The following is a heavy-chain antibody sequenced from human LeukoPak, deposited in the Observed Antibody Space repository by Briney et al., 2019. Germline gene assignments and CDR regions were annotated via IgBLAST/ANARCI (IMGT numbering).Heavy chain of an antibody. CDR2: IYTSGGT. Sequence: SETLSLTCTVSGGSIGTYYWSWIRQPPGKGLEWIGHIYTSGGTNYNPSLKSRVTISVDTSKNQFSLRLTSVTAADTAVYYCASQPAGSWFDPWGPGTLVTVSS. D-gene: IGHD1-14*01. CDR1: GGSIGTYY. J-gene: IGHJ5*02. CDR3: ASQPAGSWFDP. V-gene: IGHV4-4*09.